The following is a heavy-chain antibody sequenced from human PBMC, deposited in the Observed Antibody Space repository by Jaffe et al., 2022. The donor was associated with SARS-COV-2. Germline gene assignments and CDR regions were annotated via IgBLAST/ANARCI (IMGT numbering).Heavy chain of an antibody. V-gene: IGHV5-51*01. J-gene: IGHJ6*02. D-gene: IGHD6-19*01. CDR3: ARLSSGGKVNYYYYGMDV. CDR2: IYPGDSET. CDR1: EYSFSNYW. Sequence: EVQLVQSGAEVKKPGESLKISCKYSEYSFSNYWIAWVRQMPGRGLEWMGIIYPGDSETRYSPSFQGQVTISADKSSSTAYLQWSSLKASDTAMYYCARLSSGGKVNYYYYGMDVWGQGTTVTVSS.